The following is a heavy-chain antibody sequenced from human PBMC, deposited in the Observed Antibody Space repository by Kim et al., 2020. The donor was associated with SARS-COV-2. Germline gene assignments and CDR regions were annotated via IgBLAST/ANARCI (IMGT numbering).Heavy chain of an antibody. V-gene: IGHV4-39*01. Sequence: SETLSLTCTVSGGSISSSSYYWGWIRQPPGKGLEWIGSIYYSGSTYYNPSLKSRVTISVDTSKNQFSLKLSSVTAADTAVYYCARRAKTTIAGRTYYYYG. CDR3: ARRAKTTIAGRTYYYYG. J-gene: IGHJ6*01. CDR1: GGSISSSSYY. CDR2: IYYSGST. D-gene: IGHD4-4*01.